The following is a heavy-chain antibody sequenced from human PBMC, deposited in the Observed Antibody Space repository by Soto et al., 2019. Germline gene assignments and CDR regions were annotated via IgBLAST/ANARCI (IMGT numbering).Heavy chain of an antibody. V-gene: IGHV3-21*01. J-gene: IGHJ4*02. D-gene: IGHD3-9*01. CDR2: ISSSSSYI. CDR3: ARDGRFDILTGQFDY. Sequence: GWSLRLSCAASGFTFSSYSMNWVRQAPGKGLEWVSSISSSSSYIYYADSVKGRFTISRDNAKNSLYLQMNSLRAEDTAVYYCARDGRFDILTGQFDYWGQGSPVTVS. CDR1: GFTFSSYS.